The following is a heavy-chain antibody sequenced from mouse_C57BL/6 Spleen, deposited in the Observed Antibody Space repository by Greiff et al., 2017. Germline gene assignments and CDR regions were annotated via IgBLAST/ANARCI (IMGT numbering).Heavy chain of an antibody. J-gene: IGHJ1*03. CDR1: GYTFTSYW. Sequence: QVQLQQSGAELAKPGASVKLSCKASGYTFTSYWMHWVKQRPGQGLEWIGYINPSSGYTKYNQKFKDKATLTADKSSSTAYMQLSSLTYEDSAVXYCARNYGSSYPYWYFDVWGTGTTVTVSA. CDR3: ARNYGSSYPYWYFDV. CDR2: INPSSGYT. D-gene: IGHD1-1*01. V-gene: IGHV1-7*01.